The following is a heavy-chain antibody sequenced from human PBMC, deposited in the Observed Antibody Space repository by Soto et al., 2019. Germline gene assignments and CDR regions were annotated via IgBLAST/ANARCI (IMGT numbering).Heavy chain of an antibody. V-gene: IGHV3-30*18. CDR3: AKGDCGGDCYSFDAFDI. D-gene: IGHD2-21*02. CDR2: ISYDGSNK. CDR1: GFTFSSYG. Sequence: QVLLVESGGGVVQPGRSLRLSCAASGFTFSSYGMHWVRQAPGKGLEWVAVISYDGSNKYYADSVKGRFTISRDNSKNTLYLQMNSLRAEDTAVYYCAKGDCGGDCYSFDAFDIWGQGTMVTVSS. J-gene: IGHJ3*02.